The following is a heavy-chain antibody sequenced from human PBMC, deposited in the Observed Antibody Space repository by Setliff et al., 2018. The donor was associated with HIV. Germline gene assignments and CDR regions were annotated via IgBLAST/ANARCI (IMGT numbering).Heavy chain of an antibody. CDR3: ARGVRGVIIDWYYFDY. CDR1: GGSISSYY. Sequence: SETLSLTCTVSGGSISSYYWSWIRQPPGKGLEWIGYIYYSGSTNYNPSLKSRVTISVDTSKNQLSLKLSSVTAADTAVYYCARGVRGVIIDWYYFDYWGQGTLVTVSS. V-gene: IGHV4-59*01. D-gene: IGHD3-10*01. CDR2: IYYSGST. J-gene: IGHJ4*02.